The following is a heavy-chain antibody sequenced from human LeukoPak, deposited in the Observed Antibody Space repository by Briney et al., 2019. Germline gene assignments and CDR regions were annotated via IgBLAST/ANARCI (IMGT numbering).Heavy chain of an antibody. V-gene: IGHV4-4*02. D-gene: IGHD3-22*01. CDR2: IYHSGST. Sequence: PSGTLSLTCAVSGGSISSSSWWSWVRQPPGKALEWIGEIYHSGSTNYNPSLKSRVTISVDKSKNQFSLKLSSVTAADTAVYYCAREPHRYGHYDSSGYYTHDAFDIWGQGTMVTVSS. CDR3: AREPHRYGHYDSSGYYTHDAFDI. CDR1: GGSISSSSW. J-gene: IGHJ3*02.